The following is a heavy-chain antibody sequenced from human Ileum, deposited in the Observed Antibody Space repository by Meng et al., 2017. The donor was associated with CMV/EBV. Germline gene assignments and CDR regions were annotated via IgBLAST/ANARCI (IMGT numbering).Heavy chain of an antibody. V-gene: IGHV3-7*01. CDR1: GFTFSTYW. J-gene: IGHJ4*02. CDR2: INEHGSEK. Sequence: GESLKISCAASGFTFSTYWMAWVRQAPGKGLEWVACINEHGSEKYYVDSVKGRFTVTRDNAKNSLHLQMDSLRGDETAVYYCERQRGSSPFGFWGQGTLVTVSS. D-gene: IGHD3-16*01. CDR3: ERQRGSSPFGF.